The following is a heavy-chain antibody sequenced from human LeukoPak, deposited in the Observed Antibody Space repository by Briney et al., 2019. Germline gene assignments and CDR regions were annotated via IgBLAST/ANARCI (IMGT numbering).Heavy chain of an antibody. CDR3: ARFSGWTPYYFDY. J-gene: IGHJ4*02. D-gene: IGHD6-19*01. CDR2: INHSGST. Sequence: SETLSLTCAVYGVSFSGYYWSWIRQPPGKGLEWIGEINHSGSTNYNPSLKSRVTISVDTSKNQFSLKLSSVTAADTAVYYCARFSGWTPYYFDYWGQGTLVTVSS. CDR1: GVSFSGYY. V-gene: IGHV4-34*01.